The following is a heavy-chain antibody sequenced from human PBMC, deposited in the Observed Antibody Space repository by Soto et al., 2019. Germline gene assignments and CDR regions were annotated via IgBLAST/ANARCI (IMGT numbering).Heavy chain of an antibody. CDR3: ARPNGGLTMVRGVIIPSFYFDY. V-gene: IGHV4-39*01. D-gene: IGHD3-10*01. CDR2: IYYSGST. CDR1: GGSISSSSYY. J-gene: IGHJ4*02. Sequence: SETLSLTCTVSGGSISSSSYYWGWIRQPPGKGLEWIGSIYYSGSTYYNPSLKSRVTISVDTSKNQFSLKLSSVTAADTAVYYCARPNGGLTMVRGVIIPSFYFDYWGQGTLVTVSS.